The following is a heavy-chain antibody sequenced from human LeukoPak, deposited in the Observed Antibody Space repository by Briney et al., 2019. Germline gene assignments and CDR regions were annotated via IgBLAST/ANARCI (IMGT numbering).Heavy chain of an antibody. CDR1: GFTFSSST. Sequence: PGRSLRLSCATSGFTFSSSTMRWVHEAPGKGLEGVAFITYDGSNTYYRDSVEGRFTISRDDSKNTVYLQMNSLRAEDTAVCYCAGSSSTARSYFDYWGQGILVTVSS. D-gene: IGHD5-18*01. CDR3: AGSSSTARSYFDY. V-gene: IGHV3-30*04. J-gene: IGHJ4*02. CDR2: ITYDGSNT.